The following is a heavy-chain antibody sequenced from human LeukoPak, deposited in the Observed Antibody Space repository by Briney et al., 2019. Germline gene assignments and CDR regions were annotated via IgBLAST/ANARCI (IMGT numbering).Heavy chain of an antibody. CDR3: ARLVAVTGTVDWFDP. D-gene: IGHD2-21*02. CDR1: GGSISGYH. CDR2: IYYKGIT. Sequence: SETLSLTCVVSGGSISGYHWSWIRQPPGKGLEWIGYIYYKGITNYNPSLKSRVTMSLDTSKSQFSLKLCSVTAADTAVYYCARLVAVTGTVDWFDPWGQGTVVTVSS. V-gene: IGHV4-59*08. J-gene: IGHJ5*02.